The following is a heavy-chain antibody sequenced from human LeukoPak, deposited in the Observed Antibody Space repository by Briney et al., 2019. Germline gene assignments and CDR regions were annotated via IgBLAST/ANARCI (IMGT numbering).Heavy chain of an antibody. D-gene: IGHD2-2*01. J-gene: IGHJ4*02. CDR2: IYYSGST. CDR3: ARNCWGSTSCYFLNDY. Sequence: SETLSLTCTVSGGSISSSSYYWGWIRQPPGKGLEWIGSIYYSGSTYYNPSLKSRVTISVDTSKNQFSLKLSSVTAADTAVYYCARNCWGSTSCYFLNDYWGQGTLVTVSS. CDR1: GGSISSSSYY. V-gene: IGHV4-39*01.